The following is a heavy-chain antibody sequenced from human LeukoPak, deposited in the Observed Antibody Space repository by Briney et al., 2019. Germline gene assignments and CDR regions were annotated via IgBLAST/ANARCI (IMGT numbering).Heavy chain of an antibody. V-gene: IGHV3-23*01. CDR2: ISGSGGST. Sequence: GGSLRLSCAASGFTFSSYAMSWVRQAPGKGLEWVSAISGSGGSTYYADSVKGRFTISRDNSKNTLYLQRNSLRAEDTAVYYCAKGSSSSPLYYFDYWGQGSLVTVSS. CDR3: AKGSSSSPLYYFDY. D-gene: IGHD6-13*01. J-gene: IGHJ4*02. CDR1: GFTFSSYA.